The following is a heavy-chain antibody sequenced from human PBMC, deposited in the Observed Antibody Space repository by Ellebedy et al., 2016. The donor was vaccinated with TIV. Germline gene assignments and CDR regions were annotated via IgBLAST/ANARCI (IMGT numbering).Heavy chain of an antibody. CDR3: ARGKSNYYGSGEVDY. Sequence: MPSETLSPTCAVYGGSFSGYSWSWTRQPPGKGLEWIGEINHSGSTNSNPSLKSRVTISVETATNQFSLKLSSGTAADTAVYYCARGKSNYYGSGEVDYWGQGTLVTVSS. CDR1: GGSFSGYS. J-gene: IGHJ4*02. CDR2: INHSGST. D-gene: IGHD3-10*01. V-gene: IGHV4-34*01.